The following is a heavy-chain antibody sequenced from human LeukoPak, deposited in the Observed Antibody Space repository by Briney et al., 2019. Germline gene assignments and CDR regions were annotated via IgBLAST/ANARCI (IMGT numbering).Heavy chain of an antibody. J-gene: IGHJ3*02. CDR1: GFTFRS. D-gene: IGHD3-16*01. V-gene: IGHV3-30-3*01. CDR2: ISYDGSNK. CDR3: AGDRRSGGSDAFDI. Sequence: GGSLRLSCAASGFTFRSLHWVRQAPGKGLEWVAVISYDGSNKYYADSVKGRFTTSRDNSKNTLYLQMNSLRAEDTAVYYCAGDRRSGGSDAFDIWGQGTMVTVSS.